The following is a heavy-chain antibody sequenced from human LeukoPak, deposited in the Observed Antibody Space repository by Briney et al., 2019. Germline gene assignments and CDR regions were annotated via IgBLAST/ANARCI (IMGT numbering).Heavy chain of an antibody. V-gene: IGHV4-34*01. CDR2: INHSGST. CDR3: ARAGYSYGDGGFDI. Sequence: SETLSLTCAVYGGSFSGYYWSWIRQPPGKGLEWIGEINHSGSTNYNPSLKSRVTISVDTSKNQFSLKLNSVTAADTAVYYCARAGYSYGDGGFDIWGQGTMVTVPS. CDR1: GGSFSGYY. D-gene: IGHD5-18*01. J-gene: IGHJ3*02.